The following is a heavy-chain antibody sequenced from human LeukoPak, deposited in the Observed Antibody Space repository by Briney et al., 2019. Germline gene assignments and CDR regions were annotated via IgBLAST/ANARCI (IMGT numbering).Heavy chain of an antibody. Sequence: GGSLRLSCAASGFSFNNYGMHWVRQAPGKGLEWVAVISSDGRNEYNADSVKGRFTISRDNSKNTLYLQMNSLRPEDTAMYYCARVGNYDFRSGYYPIYYFYGMGVWGQGTTVTVS. V-gene: IGHV3-30*03. CDR3: ARVGNYDFRSGYYPIYYFYGMGV. CDR1: GFSFNNYG. J-gene: IGHJ6*02. D-gene: IGHD3-3*01. CDR2: ISSDGRNE.